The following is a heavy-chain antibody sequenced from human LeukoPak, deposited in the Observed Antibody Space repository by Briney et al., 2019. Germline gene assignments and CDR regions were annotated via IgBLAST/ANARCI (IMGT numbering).Heavy chain of an antibody. Sequence: SETLSLTCTVSGGSISSSSYYWGWIRQPPGKGLEWIGSIYYSGSTYYNPSLKSRVTMSVDTSKNQFSLKLSSVTAAGTALYYFPSPSVQRWGWYPPLHAFHLGGQGTRLTVSS. CDR1: GGSISSSSYY. V-gene: IGHV4-39*01. CDR3: PSPSVQRWGWYPPLHAFHL. CDR2: IYYSGST. D-gene: IGHD6-19*01. J-gene: IGHJ3*01.